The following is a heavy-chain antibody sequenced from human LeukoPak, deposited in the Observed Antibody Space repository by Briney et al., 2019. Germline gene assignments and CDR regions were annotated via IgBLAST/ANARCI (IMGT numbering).Heavy chain of an antibody. CDR2: ISAYNGNT. CDR1: GYTFTSYG. D-gene: IGHD3-22*01. V-gene: IGHV1-18*01. Sequence: GASVKVSCKASGYTFTSYGISWVRQAPGQGLEWMGWISAYNGNTNYAQKPQGRVTMTTDTSTSTAYMELRSLRSDDTAVYYCARADYYDSSGYNLRYYYYYYMDVWGKGTTVTISS. J-gene: IGHJ6*03. CDR3: ARADYYDSSGYNLRYYYYYYMDV.